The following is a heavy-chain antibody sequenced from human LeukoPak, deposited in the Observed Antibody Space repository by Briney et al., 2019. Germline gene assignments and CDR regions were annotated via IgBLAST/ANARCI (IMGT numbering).Heavy chain of an antibody. D-gene: IGHD4-17*01. J-gene: IGHJ4*02. CDR3: ARVLSGDYDQYYFDS. CDR2: MNPITGNT. CDR1: GYTFTSYD. Sequence: ASVKVSCKASGYTFTSYDINWVRQATGQGLEWMGWMNPITGNTGYAQKFRERVTFSRINTMDTAYMELNSLGSDDTAIYYCARVLSGDYDQYYFDSWGQGTLVTVSS. V-gene: IGHV1-8*03.